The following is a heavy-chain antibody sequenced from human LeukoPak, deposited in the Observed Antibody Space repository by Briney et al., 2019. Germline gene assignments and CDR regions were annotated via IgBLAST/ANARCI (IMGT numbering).Heavy chain of an antibody. CDR3: ASSRSSLDY. J-gene: IGHJ4*02. CDR1: GYTFTSYG. Sequence: GESLKISCKASGYTFTSYGISWVRQAPGQGLEWMGWISAYNGNTNYAQKLQGRVTMTTDTSTSTAYMELRSLRSDDTAVYYCASSRSSLDYWGQGTLVTVSS. CDR2: ISAYNGNT. V-gene: IGHV1-18*01.